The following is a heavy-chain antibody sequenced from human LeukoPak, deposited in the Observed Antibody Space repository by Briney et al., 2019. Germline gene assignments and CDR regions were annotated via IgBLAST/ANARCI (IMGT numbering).Heavy chain of an antibody. CDR2: ISSGSSYI. CDR1: GFTFSDYY. CDR3: ARKRLTSSWRAGRAFDI. Sequence: VKPGGSLRLSCAASGFTFSDYYMSWIRQAPGKGLQWVSSISSGSSYIFYADSVKDRFTVSRDNAKNSLYLQMNSLRGEDTAVYYCARKRLTSSWRAGRAFDIWGQGTKVTVSS. D-gene: IGHD2-2*01. J-gene: IGHJ3*02. V-gene: IGHV3-11*06.